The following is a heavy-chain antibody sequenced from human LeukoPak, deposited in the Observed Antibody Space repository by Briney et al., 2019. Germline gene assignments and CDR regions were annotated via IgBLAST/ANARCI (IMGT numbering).Heavy chain of an antibody. J-gene: IGHJ4*02. D-gene: IGHD4-17*01. Sequence: GGSLRLSCAASGFIFSDHYMDWVRQAPGKGLEWVGRTRNEANIYTTKYAASVKGRFTISRDESKNSLYLQMNSLKTEDTAVYYCAKTVTTWAFDYWGQGTLVTVSS. CDR1: GFIFSDHY. CDR2: TRNEANIYTT. V-gene: IGHV3-72*01. CDR3: AKTVTTWAFDY.